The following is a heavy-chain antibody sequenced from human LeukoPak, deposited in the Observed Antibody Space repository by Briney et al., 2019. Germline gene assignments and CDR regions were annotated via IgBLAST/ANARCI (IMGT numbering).Heavy chain of an antibody. CDR1: GGSISSYY. J-gene: IGHJ2*01. Sequence: PSETLSLTCTVSGGSISSYYWSWIRQPAGKGLEWIGRIYTSGSTNYNPSLKSRVTMSVDTSKNQFSLKLSSVTAADTAVHYCARAAFTVTTPNWYFDLWGRGTLVTVSS. CDR2: IYTSGST. V-gene: IGHV4-4*07. CDR3: ARAAFTVTTPNWYFDL. D-gene: IGHD4-17*01.